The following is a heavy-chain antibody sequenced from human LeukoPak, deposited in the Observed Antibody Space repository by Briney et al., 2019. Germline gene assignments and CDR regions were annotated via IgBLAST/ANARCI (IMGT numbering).Heavy chain of an antibody. D-gene: IGHD3-10*01. CDR3: ARDSRFGDQTDY. V-gene: IGHV1-18*01. CDR2: ISAYNGNT. CDR1: GYTFTSYG. J-gene: IGHJ4*02. Sequence: ASVKVSCKASGYTFTSYGISWVRQAPGQGLEWMGWISAYNGNTNYAQKLQGRVTMTTGTSTSTACMELRSLRSDDTAVYYCARDSRFGDQTDYWGQGTLVTVSS.